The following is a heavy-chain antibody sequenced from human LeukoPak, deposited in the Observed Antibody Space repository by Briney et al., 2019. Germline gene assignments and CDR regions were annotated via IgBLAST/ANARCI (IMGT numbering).Heavy chain of an antibody. CDR2: IYPGESIYATGNS. D-gene: IGHD4-17*01. CDR1: GVSISAYY. CDR3: ASDPTTVTSVFDS. V-gene: IGHV4-4*07. J-gene: IGHJ4*02. Sequence: SETLSLTCTVSGVSISAYYWSWIRQSAGNGLEWIGRIYPGESIYATGNSYYNPSLKSRISLSGDTSKNQLSLKLSSVTAADTAIYYCASDPTTVTSVFDSWGQGILVTVSS.